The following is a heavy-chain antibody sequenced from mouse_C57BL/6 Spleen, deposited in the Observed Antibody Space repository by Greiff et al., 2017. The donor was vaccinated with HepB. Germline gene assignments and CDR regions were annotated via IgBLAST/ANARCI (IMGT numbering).Heavy chain of an antibody. J-gene: IGHJ3*01. Sequence: EVQLQQSGAELVRPGASVKLSCTASGFNIKDYYMHWVKQRPEQGLEWIGRIDPEDGDTEYAPKFQGKATMTADTSSNTAYLQLSSLTSEDTAVYYGTHYDYDAWFAYWGQGTLVTVSA. CDR3: THYDYDAWFAY. D-gene: IGHD2-4*01. CDR1: GFNIKDYY. V-gene: IGHV14-1*01. CDR2: IDPEDGDT.